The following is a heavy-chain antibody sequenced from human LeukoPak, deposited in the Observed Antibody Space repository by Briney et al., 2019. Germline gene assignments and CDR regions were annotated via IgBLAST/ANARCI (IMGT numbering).Heavy chain of an antibody. V-gene: IGHV1-8*01. CDR3: ARVPDIGYCSHSGGGCYRFEE. J-gene: IGHJ4*02. CDR2: MNAKSGNT. D-gene: IGHD2-21*01. Sequence: GASVRVSCKASGYTFTSDINWVRKATGQGLEWMGWMNAKSGNTGYAQKFQGRVTMTRDTAMSTAYMELSSLRSEDTALYYCARVPDIGYCSHSGGGCYRFEEWGQGTLVTVSS. CDR1: GYTFTSD.